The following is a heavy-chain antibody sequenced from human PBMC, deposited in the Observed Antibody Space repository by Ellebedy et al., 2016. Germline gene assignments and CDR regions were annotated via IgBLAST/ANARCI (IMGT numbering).Heavy chain of an antibody. V-gene: IGHV1-18*01. CDR2: ISTYNGNT. Sequence: ASVKVSCKASGYTFTDYGISWVRQGPRQGLEWMGWISTYNGNTNYAQKLQGRVTMTTDTSTSTAYMELRSLRSDDTAVYYCARAVYGSGSYRFDYWGQGTLVTVSS. J-gene: IGHJ4*02. D-gene: IGHD3-10*01. CDR1: GYTFTDYG. CDR3: ARAVYGSGSYRFDY.